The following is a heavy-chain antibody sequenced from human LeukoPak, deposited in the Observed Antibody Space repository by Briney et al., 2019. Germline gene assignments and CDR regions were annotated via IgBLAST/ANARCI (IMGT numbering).Heavy chain of an antibody. CDR2: ISGSGGST. D-gene: IGHD7-27*01. CDR3: ATTADYWGSYG. V-gene: IGHV3-23*01. J-gene: IGHJ4*02. CDR1: GFTFSSYS. Sequence: GGSLRLSCAASGFTFSSYSMNLVRQAPGKGLEWVSGISGSGGSTYYADSVKGRFTISRDNSKNTLYLQMNSLRAEDTAVYYCATTADYWGSYGWGQGTLVTVSS.